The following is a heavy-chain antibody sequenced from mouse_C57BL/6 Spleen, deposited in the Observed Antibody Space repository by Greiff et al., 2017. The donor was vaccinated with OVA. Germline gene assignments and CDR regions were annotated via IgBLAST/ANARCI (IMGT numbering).Heavy chain of an antibody. CDR3: ARSPTGGFAY. J-gene: IGHJ3*01. CDR1: GYTFTSYW. D-gene: IGHD1-1*01. CDR2: IDPSDSYT. V-gene: IGHV1-50*01. Sequence: VQLQQPGAELVKPGASVKLSCKASGYTFTSYWMQWVKQRPGQGLEWIGEIDPSDSYTNYNQKFKGKATLTVDTSSSTAYMQLSSLTSEDSAVYYCARSPTGGFAYWGQGTLVTVSA.